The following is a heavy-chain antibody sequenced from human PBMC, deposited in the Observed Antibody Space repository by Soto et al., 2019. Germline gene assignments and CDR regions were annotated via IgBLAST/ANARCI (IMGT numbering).Heavy chain of an antibody. CDR1: GCTFSSYA. CDR3: ARDVEMATIRWFDP. Sequence: SVKVSCKASGCTFSSYAISWVRQAPGQGLEWMGGIIPIFGTANYAQKFQGRVTITADESTSTAYMELSSLRSEDTAVYYCARDVEMATIRWFDPWGQGTLVTVSS. J-gene: IGHJ5*02. CDR2: IIPIFGTA. V-gene: IGHV1-69*13. D-gene: IGHD5-12*01.